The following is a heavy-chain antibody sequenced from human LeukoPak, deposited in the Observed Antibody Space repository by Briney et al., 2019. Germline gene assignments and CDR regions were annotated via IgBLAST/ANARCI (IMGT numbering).Heavy chain of an antibody. CDR3: AREAGYSYGFNWFDP. V-gene: IGHV1-46*01. CDR1: GYTFTSYY. Sequence: ASVKVSCKASGYTFTSYYMHWVRQAPGQGLEWMGIINPSGGGTSYAQKFQGRVTMTRDTSTSTVYMELSSLRSEDTAVYYCAREAGYSYGFNWFDPWGQGTLVTVSS. CDR2: INPSGGGT. J-gene: IGHJ5*02. D-gene: IGHD5-18*01.